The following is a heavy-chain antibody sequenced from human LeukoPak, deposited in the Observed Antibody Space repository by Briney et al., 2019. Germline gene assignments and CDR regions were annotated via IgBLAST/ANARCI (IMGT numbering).Heavy chain of an antibody. Sequence: GASVKVSCKASGYTFTGYYIHWVRQAPGQGLEWMGWINPNSGGTNYAQKFQGRVTMTRDTSISTAYMELSRLRSDDTAVYYCARVGVAVVVPAAMYNWFDPWGQGTLVTVSS. D-gene: IGHD2-2*01. CDR1: GYTFTGYY. CDR2: INPNSGGT. CDR3: ARVGVAVVVPAAMYNWFDP. J-gene: IGHJ5*02. V-gene: IGHV1-2*02.